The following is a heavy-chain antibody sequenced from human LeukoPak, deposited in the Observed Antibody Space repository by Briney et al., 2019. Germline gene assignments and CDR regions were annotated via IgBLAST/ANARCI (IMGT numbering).Heavy chain of an antibody. D-gene: IGHD1-1*01. CDR2: IKQDGSEK. CDR1: GFPFSSYW. V-gene: IGHV3-7*03. CDR3: ARGNWNY. Sequence: GGSLRLSCVASGFPFSSYWMTWVRQAPGKGLEWVANIKQDGSEKYYVDSVKGRFTISRDNAKNSLYLQMNSLRAEDTAVYYCARGNWNYWGQGTLVTVSS. J-gene: IGHJ4*02.